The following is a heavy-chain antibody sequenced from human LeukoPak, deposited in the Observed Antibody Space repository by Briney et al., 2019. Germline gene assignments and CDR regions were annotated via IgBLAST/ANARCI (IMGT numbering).Heavy chain of an antibody. CDR2: INSDGSST. Sequence: GGSLRLSCAASGFTFSSYWMHWVRQAPGKGLLWVSRINSDGSSTSYADSVKGRFTISRDNAKNTLYLQMNSLRAEDTAVYYCARETSGWYGGAFDYWGQGTLVTVSS. V-gene: IGHV3-74*01. D-gene: IGHD6-19*01. CDR1: GFTFSSYW. CDR3: ARETSGWYGGAFDY. J-gene: IGHJ4*02.